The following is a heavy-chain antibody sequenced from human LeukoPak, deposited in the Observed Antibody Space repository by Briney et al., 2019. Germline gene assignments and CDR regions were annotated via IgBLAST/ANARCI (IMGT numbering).Heavy chain of an antibody. Sequence: ASVKVSCKASGYTFTSYHMHWVRQAPGQGLEWMGIINPSGGSTSYAQKFQGRVTMTRDTSTSTVYMELSSLRSEDTAVYYCARDLQTLYYFDHWGQGTLVTVSS. D-gene: IGHD4-11*01. CDR3: ARDLQTLYYFDH. V-gene: IGHV1-46*01. CDR1: GYTFTSYH. CDR2: INPSGGST. J-gene: IGHJ4*02.